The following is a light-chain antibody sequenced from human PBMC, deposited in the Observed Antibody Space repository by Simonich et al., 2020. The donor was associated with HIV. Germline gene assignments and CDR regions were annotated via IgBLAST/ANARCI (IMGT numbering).Light chain of an antibody. CDR3: QQYNNWPSPFT. V-gene: IGKV3-15*01. CDR2: GAS. Sequence: EIVMTQSPATLSVSPGERATLSCRASQSVSSNLAWYQQKPGQAPRLLIYGASNRATAIPARFSGSGFGTEFTLTISSMQSEDFAVYYCQQYNNWPSPFTFGPGTKVDIK. CDR1: QSVSSN. J-gene: IGKJ3*01.